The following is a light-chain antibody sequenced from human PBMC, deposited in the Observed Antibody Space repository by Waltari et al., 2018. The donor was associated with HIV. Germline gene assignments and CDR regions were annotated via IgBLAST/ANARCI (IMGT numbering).Light chain of an antibody. CDR2: DAS. CDR1: QTVNNK. CDR3: QQSFSYPLT. V-gene: IGKV1-39*01. Sequence: DIQMTQSPSSLSASVGDSVTITCRASQTVNNKLNWYQQKPGEAPKVLIYDASTLESGVPSRFRGGGSRTDFTLTITSLQLDDFATYFCQQSFSYPLTFGPGTKVDI. J-gene: IGKJ3*01.